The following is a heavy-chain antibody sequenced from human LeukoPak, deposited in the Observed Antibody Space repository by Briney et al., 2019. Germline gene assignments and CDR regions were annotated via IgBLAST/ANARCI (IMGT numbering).Heavy chain of an antibody. J-gene: IGHJ4*02. Sequence: GSLRLSCAASGFTFSSYWMSWVRQAPGKGLEWIGYIYYSGTTNYNPSLKSRVTISVDTSKNQFSLKLNSVTAADTAVYYCARGVYIAAAQYGYWGQGTLVTVSS. CDR3: ARGVYIAAAQYGY. D-gene: IGHD6-13*01. V-gene: IGHV4-59*01. CDR2: IYYSGTT. CDR1: GFTFSSYW.